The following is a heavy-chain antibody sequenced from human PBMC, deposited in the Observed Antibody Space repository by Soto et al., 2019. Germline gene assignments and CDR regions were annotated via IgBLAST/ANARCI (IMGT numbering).Heavy chain of an antibody. V-gene: IGHV3-23*01. D-gene: IGHD6-13*01. CDR1: GFTFNNYA. CDR2: ISGGGDTT. CDR3: AKLGPKYSSSLTHY. Sequence: EVQLLESGGGLVQPGESLRLSCAGSGFTFNNYAMTWVRQAPGKGPEWVSAISGGGDTTYYAYSVKGRFTISRDNSKNTLYLQMTSLRAEATAVYYCAKLGPKYSSSLTHYWGQGALVTVSS. J-gene: IGHJ4*02.